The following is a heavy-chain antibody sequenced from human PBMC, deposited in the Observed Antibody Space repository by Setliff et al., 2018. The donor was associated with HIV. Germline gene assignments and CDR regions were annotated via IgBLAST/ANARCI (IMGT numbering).Heavy chain of an antibody. V-gene: IGHV3-11*04. CDR1: GFTLSDHH. CDR3: ARDRGWEQHWNAFDI. CDR2: ISHSGGTI. D-gene: IGHD1-26*01. Sequence: GGSLRLSCAASGFTLSDHHMNWIRQAPGKGLEWVSYISHSGGTIKYGDSVRGRFTISRDIAKSSLYLQLDSLRAEDTAVYYCARDRGWEQHWNAFDIWGQGTMVTVSS. J-gene: IGHJ3*02.